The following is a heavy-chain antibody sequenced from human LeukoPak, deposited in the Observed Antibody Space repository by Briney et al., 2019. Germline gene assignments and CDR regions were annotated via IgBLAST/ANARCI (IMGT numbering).Heavy chain of an antibody. J-gene: IGHJ6*02. CDR1: GGTFSSYA. Sequence: GASVKVSCKASGGTFSSYAISWVRQAPGRGLEWMGRIIPILGIANYAQKFQGRVTITADKSTSTAYMELSSLRSEDTAVYYCARTPEGYCSSTSCQPTDYNYYYGMDVWGQGTTVTVSS. V-gene: IGHV1-69*04. CDR3: ARTPEGYCSSTSCQPTDYNYYYGMDV. D-gene: IGHD2-2*01. CDR2: IIPILGIA.